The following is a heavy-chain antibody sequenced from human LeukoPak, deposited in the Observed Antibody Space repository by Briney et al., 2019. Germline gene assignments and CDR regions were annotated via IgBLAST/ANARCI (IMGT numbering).Heavy chain of an antibody. V-gene: IGHV5-51*01. CDR1: GYIFTTYW. J-gene: IGHJ5*02. CDR2: IYPGDSDA. CDR3: ARQITFGGVEFDP. Sequence: GESLNISCKGSGYIFTTYWIGWVRQMPGKGLEWMGIIYPGDSDARYGPSFQGQVTISVDKSISTAYLQWSSLKASDTAMYYCARQITFGGVEFDPWGQGTLVTVSS. D-gene: IGHD3-16*01.